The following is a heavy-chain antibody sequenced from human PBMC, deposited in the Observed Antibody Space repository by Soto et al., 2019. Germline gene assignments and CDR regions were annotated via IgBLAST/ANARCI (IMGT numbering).Heavy chain of an antibody. CDR3: ARAPTTVTTAYYFDY. CDR2: GSNK. V-gene: IGHV3-30-3*01. J-gene: IGHJ4*02. Sequence: GSNKYYADSVKGRFTISRDNSKNTLYLQMNSLRAEDTAVYYCARAPTTVTTAYYFDYWGQGTLVTVSS. D-gene: IGHD4-17*01.